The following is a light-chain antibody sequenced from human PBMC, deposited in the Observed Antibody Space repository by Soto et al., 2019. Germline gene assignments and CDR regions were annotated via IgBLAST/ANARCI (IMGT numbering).Light chain of an antibody. CDR2: ATS. CDR3: QHYNSYPWT. V-gene: IGKV1-16*01. J-gene: IGKJ1*01. CDR1: KGINNY. Sequence: DIQMTQSPPSLSASVGDRVTITCRASKGINNYLAWFQQQPGKAHKPLIYATSTLHSGVPSRFTGSGSRTEFTLTITSLQPEDFVTYYGQHYNSYPWTVGRGTKVEVK.